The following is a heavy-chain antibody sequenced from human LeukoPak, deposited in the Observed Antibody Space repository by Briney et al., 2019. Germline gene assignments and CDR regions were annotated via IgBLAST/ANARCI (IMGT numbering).Heavy chain of an antibody. CDR3: AKDGGSQDFDY. J-gene: IGHJ4*02. CDR1: GFTFNIYA. CDR2: ISGSGPST. V-gene: IGHV3-23*01. D-gene: IGHD4-23*01. Sequence: PGGSVRLSCAASGFTFNIYALSWVRQAPGKGLEWVSAISGSGPSTFYADSVKGRFTISRDNAKNTLHLQMNSLRAEDTALYYCAKDGGSQDFDYWGQGTLGSPS.